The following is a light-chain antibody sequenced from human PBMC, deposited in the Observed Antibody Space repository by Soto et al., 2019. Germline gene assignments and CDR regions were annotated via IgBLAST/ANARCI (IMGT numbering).Light chain of an antibody. J-gene: IGKJ3*01. CDR2: DAS. CDR1: QSVSSY. Sequence: EIVLTQSPATLSLSPGERATLSCRASQSVSSYLAWYQQKPGQAPRLLIYDASNRATGIPARCSGSGSGTDFTLTISSREPEDFAVYYCQQRSNWPPITFGPGTKVDIK. V-gene: IGKV3-11*01. CDR3: QQRSNWPPIT.